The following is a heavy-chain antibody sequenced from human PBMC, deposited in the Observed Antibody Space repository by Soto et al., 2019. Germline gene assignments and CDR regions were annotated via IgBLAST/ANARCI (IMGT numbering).Heavy chain of an antibody. CDR3: AKDLLRYYSYYYGMDV. Sequence: QSGGSLRLSCAASGFSFSDYGMYWVRQAPGKGLEWVAVISYEGSNKYYADSVKGRFTISRDNSKNTLYLQMNSLRAEDTAVYYCAKDLLRYYSYYYGMDVWGQGTTVTVSS. J-gene: IGHJ6*02. CDR1: GFSFSDYG. V-gene: IGHV3-30*18. CDR2: ISYEGSNK.